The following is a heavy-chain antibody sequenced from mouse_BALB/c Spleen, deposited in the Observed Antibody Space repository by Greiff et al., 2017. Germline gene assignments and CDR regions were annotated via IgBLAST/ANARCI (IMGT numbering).Heavy chain of an antibody. Sequence: QFQLQQSGAELARPGASVKMSCKASGYTFTSYTMHWVKQRPGQGLEWIGYINPSSGYTNYNQKFKDKATLTADKSSSTAYMQLSSLTSEDSAVYYCARATDGRYFDYWGQGTTLTVSS. CDR3: ARATDGRYFDY. V-gene: IGHV1-4*01. CDR1: GYTFTSYT. D-gene: IGHD2-3*01. CDR2: INPSSGYT. J-gene: IGHJ2*01.